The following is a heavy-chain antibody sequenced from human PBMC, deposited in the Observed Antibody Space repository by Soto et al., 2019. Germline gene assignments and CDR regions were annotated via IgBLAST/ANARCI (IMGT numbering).Heavy chain of an antibody. D-gene: IGHD6-13*01. V-gene: IGHV3-23*01. J-gene: IGHJ3*01. CDR2: ISDGRGDT. Sequence: ELQLLESGGGLVKPGGSLRLSCAASGFSFKVYVMNWVRQAPGKGLEWVSGISDGRGDTYYADSAKGRFTVSRDNSKNTLYLQMNSLRVEDTAVYFCATTRIPAALGAPNSRGFEVWGPGTKVTVSS. CDR3: ATTRIPAALGAPNSRGFEV. CDR1: GFSFKVYV.